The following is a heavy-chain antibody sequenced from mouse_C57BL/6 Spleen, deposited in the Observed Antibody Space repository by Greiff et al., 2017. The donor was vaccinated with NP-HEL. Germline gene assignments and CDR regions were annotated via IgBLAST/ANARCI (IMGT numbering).Heavy chain of an antibody. V-gene: IGHV1-82*01. CDR2: IYPGDGDT. CDR1: GYAFSSSW. CDR3: AREGENGYDEDYAMDY. Sequence: VQLQQSGPELVKPGASVKISCKASGYAFSSSWMNWVKQRPGKGLEWIGRIYPGDGDTNYNGKFKGKATLTADKSSSTAYMQLSSLTSEDSAVYFCAREGENGYDEDYAMDYWGQGTSVTVSS. J-gene: IGHJ4*01. D-gene: IGHD2-2*01.